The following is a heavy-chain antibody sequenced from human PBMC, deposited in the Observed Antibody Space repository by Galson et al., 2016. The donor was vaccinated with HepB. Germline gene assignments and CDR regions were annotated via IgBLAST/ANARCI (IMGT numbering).Heavy chain of an antibody. Sequence: SVKVSCKASGYTFTTYAIHWVRQAPGQGLEWMGGIIPIVDTTNYAQKFQGRVTITADKSTTTAYMEVSSLRSEDTAVYYCAGHLATAGTRGFDYWGQGTLVTVSS. CDR1: GYTFTTYA. CDR2: IIPIVDTT. D-gene: IGHD5-12*01. CDR3: AGHLATAGTRGFDY. V-gene: IGHV1-69*06. J-gene: IGHJ4*02.